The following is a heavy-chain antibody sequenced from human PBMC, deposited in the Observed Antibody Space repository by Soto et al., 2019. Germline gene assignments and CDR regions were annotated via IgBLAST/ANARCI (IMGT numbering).Heavy chain of an antibody. CDR3: ARLRYYYDSSGSYPVFDY. CDR1: GYTFTSYG. CDR2: IRAYNGNT. V-gene: IGHV1-18*01. Sequence: QVQLVQSGAEVKKPGASVKVSCKASGYTFTSYGISWVRQAPGQGLELMGWIRAYNGNTNYAQKLQERVTMTTDTYTSTAYMELRSLRSDVTAMYYCARLRYYYDSSGSYPVFDYWGQGTLVTVSS. D-gene: IGHD3-22*01. J-gene: IGHJ4*02.